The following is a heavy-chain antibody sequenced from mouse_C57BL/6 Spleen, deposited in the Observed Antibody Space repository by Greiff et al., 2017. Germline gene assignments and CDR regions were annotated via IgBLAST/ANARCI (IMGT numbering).Heavy chain of an antibody. CDR1: GYTFTSYW. V-gene: IGHV1-55*01. CDR2: IYPGSGST. Sequence: QVQLQQPGAELVKPGASVKMSCKASGYTFTSYWITWVKQRPGQGLEWIGDIYPGSGSTNYNEKFKSKATLTVDTSSSTAYMQLSSRTSEDSAVYYCARSPGLHWYFDVWGTGTTVTVSS. CDR3: ARSPGLHWYFDV. J-gene: IGHJ1*03.